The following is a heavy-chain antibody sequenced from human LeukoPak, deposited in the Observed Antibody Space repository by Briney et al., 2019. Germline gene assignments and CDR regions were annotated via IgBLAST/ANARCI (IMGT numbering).Heavy chain of an antibody. Sequence: SETLSLTCVVSGGSVSGYYWGWIRQPPGRGLEWIGYIYYSGSTNYNPSLKSRVTISVDTSKNQFSLKLSSVTAADTAVYYCARALYSSFSWFDPWGQGTLVTVSS. D-gene: IGHD6-6*01. J-gene: IGHJ5*02. CDR2: IYYSGST. CDR3: ARALYSSFSWFDP. CDR1: GGSVSGYY. V-gene: IGHV4-59*02.